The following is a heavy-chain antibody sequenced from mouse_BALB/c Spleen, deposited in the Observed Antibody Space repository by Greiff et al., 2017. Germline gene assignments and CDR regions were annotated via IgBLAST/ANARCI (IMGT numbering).Heavy chain of an antibody. V-gene: IGHV3-1*02. D-gene: IGHD2-14*01. CDR3: ARNYRYEAMDY. Sequence: EVQGVESGPDLVKPSQSLSLTCTVTGYSITSGYSWPWIRQFPGNKLEWMGYIHYSGSTNYNPSLKSRISITRDTSKNQFFLQLNSVTTEDTATYYCARNYRYEAMDYWGQGTSVTVSS. J-gene: IGHJ4*01. CDR2: IHYSGST. CDR1: GYSITSGYS.